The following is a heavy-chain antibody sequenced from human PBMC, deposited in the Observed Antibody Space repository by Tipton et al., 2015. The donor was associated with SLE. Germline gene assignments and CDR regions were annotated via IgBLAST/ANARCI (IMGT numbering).Heavy chain of an antibody. CDR3: ARGGLGFCTSVTCSDVTDI. V-gene: IGHV4-61*02. CDR2: VYTSGST. D-gene: IGHD2-2*01. J-gene: IGHJ3*02. CDR1: GGSISSGSYY. Sequence: TLSLTCTVSGGSISSGSYYWSWIRQPAGKGLEWIGRVYTSGSTNFNPSLRSRVTISRDTSKNQFSVKLSSVTAADTAIYYCARGGLGFCTSVTCSDVTDIWGQGTMVTVSS.